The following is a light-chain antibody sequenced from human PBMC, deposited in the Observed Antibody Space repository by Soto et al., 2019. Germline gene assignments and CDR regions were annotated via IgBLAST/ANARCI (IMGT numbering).Light chain of an antibody. CDR3: QHYNNWPPWT. CDR2: GAS. Sequence: VMTQSPATLSSSPGERXTXXXXSSESVSSNLAWYQQKPGQAPRLLIYGASIRATGIPARFSGSGSGTEFTLTISTLQSEDFAIYYCQHYNNWPPWTFGQGTKVDIK. CDR1: ESVSSN. J-gene: IGKJ1*01. V-gene: IGKV3-15*01.